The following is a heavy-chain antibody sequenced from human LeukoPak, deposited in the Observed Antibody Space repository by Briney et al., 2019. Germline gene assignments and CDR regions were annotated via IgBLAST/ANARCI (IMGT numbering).Heavy chain of an antibody. CDR1: GFTFSSYA. V-gene: IGHV3-23*01. CDR3: AKINYVWGSYRYTFHFDY. D-gene: IGHD3-16*02. Sequence: GGSLRLSCAASGFTFSSYAMSWVRQAPGKGLEWVSAIGGSGGSTYYADSVKGRFTISRDNSKNTLYLQMNSLRAEDTAVYYCAKINYVWGSYRYTFHFDYWGQGTLVTVSS. CDR2: IGGSGGST. J-gene: IGHJ4*02.